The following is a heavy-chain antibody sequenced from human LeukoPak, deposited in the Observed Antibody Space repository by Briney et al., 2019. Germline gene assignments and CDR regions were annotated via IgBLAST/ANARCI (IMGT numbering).Heavy chain of an antibody. V-gene: IGHV4-4*07. CDR3: ARSNLGSYDQSGYYHY. Sequence: SQTLSLTCTVSGGSLSGYYWNWIRQPAGKGQEWIGRIYISGNTWYKPSLQSRVTMSVDTSKNQFSLKMSSLTAADTAVYYCARSNLGSYDQSGYYHYWGQGTRVTVSS. CDR1: GGSLSGYY. J-gene: IGHJ4*02. CDR2: IYISGNT. D-gene: IGHD3-22*01.